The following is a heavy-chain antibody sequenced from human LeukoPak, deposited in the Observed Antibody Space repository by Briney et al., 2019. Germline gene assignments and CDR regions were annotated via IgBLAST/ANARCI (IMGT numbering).Heavy chain of an antibody. D-gene: IGHD4-23*01. CDR1: DYTFTTYG. CDR3: ARALVVTSPFDY. V-gene: IGHV1-18*01. J-gene: IGHJ4*02. Sequence: ASVKVSCKASDYTFTTYGISWVRQAPGQGLEWMGWISAYNGNTNYAQNLQGRVTMTTDTSTSTAYMELRSLSSDDTAVYYCARALVVTSPFDYWGQGTLVTVSS. CDR2: ISAYNGNT.